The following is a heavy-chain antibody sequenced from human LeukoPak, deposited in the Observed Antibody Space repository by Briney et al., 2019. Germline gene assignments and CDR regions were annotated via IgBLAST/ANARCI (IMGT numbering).Heavy chain of an antibody. CDR1: GGSISSYY. D-gene: IGHD2-15*01. V-gene: IGHV4-59*01. CDR2: IYYSGST. CDR3: ARERYCSGGSCYSGIDY. J-gene: IGHJ4*02. Sequence: PSATPSLTCTVSGGSISSYYWSWIRQPPGKGLEWIGYIYYSGSTNYNPSLKSRVTISVDTSKNQFSLKLSSVTAADTAVYYCARERYCSGGSCYSGIDYWGQGTLVTVAS.